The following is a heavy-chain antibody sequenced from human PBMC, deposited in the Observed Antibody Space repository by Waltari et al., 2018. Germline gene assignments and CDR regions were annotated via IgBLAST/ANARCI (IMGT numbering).Heavy chain of an antibody. CDR3: TTGGASVVVPAALTDNYGLDL. D-gene: IGHD2-2*01. CDR1: GVNSYA. J-gene: IGHJ6*02. CDR2: ISKNGYDV. Sequence: EVQVVESGGGLAQPGGSRRLSCAASGVNSYAMNWVRQAPGKGLEWLAYISKNGYDVLYADSVKGRFTISRDDDDNSLFLQMRGLRAEDTAVYYCTTGGASVVVPAALTDNYGLDLWGHGTTVTV. V-gene: IGHV3-48*03.